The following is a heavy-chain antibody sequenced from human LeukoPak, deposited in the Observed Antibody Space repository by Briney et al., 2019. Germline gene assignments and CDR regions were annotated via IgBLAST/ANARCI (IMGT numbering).Heavy chain of an antibody. CDR3: AGSSGWYSSFDY. D-gene: IGHD6-19*01. V-gene: IGHV1-46*01. Sequence: ASVKVSCKASGYTFTSYYMHWVRQAPGQGLEWMGIINPSGGSTSYAQKFQGRVTMTRDTSTSTVYMELGSLRSEDTAVYYCAGSSGWYSSFDYWGQGTLVTVSS. J-gene: IGHJ4*02. CDR2: INPSGGST. CDR1: GYTFTSYY.